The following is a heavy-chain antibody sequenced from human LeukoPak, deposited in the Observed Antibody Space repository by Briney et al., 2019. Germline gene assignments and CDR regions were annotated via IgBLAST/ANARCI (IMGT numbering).Heavy chain of an antibody. CDR3: AKVIYGIPGDAFDI. J-gene: IGHJ3*02. CDR2: ISGSGDTT. Sequence: GGSLRLSCAASGFIFSNYAMSWVRQAPGKGLEWVSGISGSGDTTYYADSVKGRFTISRDNSKNTLYLQMNSLRVEDTAIYYCAKVIYGIPGDAFDIWGQGTMVTVSS. CDR1: GFIFSNYA. V-gene: IGHV3-23*01. D-gene: IGHD2-2*02.